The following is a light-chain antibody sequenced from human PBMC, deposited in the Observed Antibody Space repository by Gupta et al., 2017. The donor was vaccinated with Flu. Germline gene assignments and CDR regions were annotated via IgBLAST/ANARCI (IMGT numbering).Light chain of an antibody. V-gene: IGKV1-33*01. CDR2: DAS. CDR1: QDITRY. Sequence: PSSLSASVGDRVTITCRASQDITRYLNWYQQKPGKAPKLLIYDASNVQAGVPSRFSGSASGTEFTFTISSLQPEDLATYYCQQYDNLPLTYGGGTRVDIK. J-gene: IGKJ4*01. CDR3: QQYDNLPLT.